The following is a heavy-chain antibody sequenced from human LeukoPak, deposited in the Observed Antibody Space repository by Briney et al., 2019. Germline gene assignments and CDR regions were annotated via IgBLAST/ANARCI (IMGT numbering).Heavy chain of an antibody. J-gene: IGHJ4*02. D-gene: IGHD1-26*01. CDR2: IYYSGST. CDR1: GGSNSSYY. CDR3: ARDLLGAFDY. V-gene: IGHV4-59*01. Sequence: SETLSLTCTVSGGSNSSYYWSWIRHPPGKGLEWIGYIYYSGSTNYNPSLKSRVTISVDTSKNQFSLKLSSVTAADTAVYYCARDLLGAFDYWGQGTLVTVSS.